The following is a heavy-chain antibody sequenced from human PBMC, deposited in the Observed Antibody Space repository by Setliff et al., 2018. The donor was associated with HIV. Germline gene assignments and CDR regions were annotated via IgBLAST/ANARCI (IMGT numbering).Heavy chain of an antibody. CDR1: GGSISGSV. V-gene: IGHV4-59*01. Sequence: PSETLSLTCTASGGSISGSVWSWIRQTPGKGLEFVGYIYFMGRTTYNPSLKSRLTISVDKSKSQFSLKVRSVTAADTAVYYCARMDSSTWPDYYFYGMDVWGQGTTVTVSS. CDR3: ARMDSSTWPDYYFYGMDV. D-gene: IGHD2-2*01. J-gene: IGHJ6*02. CDR2: IYFMGRT.